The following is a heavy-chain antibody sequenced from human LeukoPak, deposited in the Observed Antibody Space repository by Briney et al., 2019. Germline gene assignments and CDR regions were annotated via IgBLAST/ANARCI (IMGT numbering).Heavy chain of an antibody. D-gene: IGHD3-10*01. CDR3: ARHSGGFGDFAH. J-gene: IGHJ4*02. CDR2: IYYSGST. Sequence: SETLSLTCTVSGGSISSSSYYWGWIRQPPGKGLEWIGSIYYSGSTYYNPSLKSRVTISVDTSKNQFSLKLSSVTAADTAVYYCARHSGGFGDFAHWGQGTLVTVSS. V-gene: IGHV4-39*01. CDR1: GGSISSSSYY.